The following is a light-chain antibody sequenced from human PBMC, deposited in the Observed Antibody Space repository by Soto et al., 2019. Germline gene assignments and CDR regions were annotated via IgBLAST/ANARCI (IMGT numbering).Light chain of an antibody. CDR1: QDISNY. Sequence: DIQMTQSPSSLSASVGDRVTITCQASQDISNYLNSYQQKPGKAPKLLIYDASNLETGVPSRFSGSGSGTDFTFTISSLQPEDIATYYCQQYDNLPPVYTFGQGTKLEIK. CDR2: DAS. V-gene: IGKV1-33*01. CDR3: QQYDNLPPVYT. J-gene: IGKJ2*01.